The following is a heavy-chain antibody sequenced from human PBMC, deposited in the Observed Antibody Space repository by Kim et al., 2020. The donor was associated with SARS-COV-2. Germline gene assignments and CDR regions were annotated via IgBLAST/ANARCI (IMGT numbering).Heavy chain of an antibody. CDR2: ISSSSSYI. Sequence: GGSLRLSCAASGFTFSSYSMNWVRQAPGKGLEWVSSISSSSSYIYYADSVKGRFTISRDNAKNSLYLQMNSLRAEDTAVYYCARSEYCSGGSCYYYYYGMDVWGQWTTVTVSS. CDR3: ARSEYCSGGSCYYYYYGMDV. D-gene: IGHD2-15*01. V-gene: IGHV3-21*01. J-gene: IGHJ6*02. CDR1: GFTFSSYS.